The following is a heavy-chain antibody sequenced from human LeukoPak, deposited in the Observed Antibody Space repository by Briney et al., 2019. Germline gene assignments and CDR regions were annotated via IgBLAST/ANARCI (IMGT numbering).Heavy chain of an antibody. CDR1: GLGVSDAW. CDR3: SCPLNYYYYYMDV. D-gene: IGHD2-15*01. V-gene: IGHV3-15*01. CDR2: IKSKTDGGTT. J-gene: IGHJ6*03. Sequence: GGSLRLSCAASGLGVSDAWMSWVRQAPGKGLEWVGRIKSKTDGGTTDYAAPVKGRFTISRDDSKNTLYLQMNSLKTEDTAVYYCSCPLNYYYYYMDVWGKGTTVTVSS.